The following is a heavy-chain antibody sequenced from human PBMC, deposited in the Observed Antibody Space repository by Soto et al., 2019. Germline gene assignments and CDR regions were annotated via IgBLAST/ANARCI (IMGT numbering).Heavy chain of an antibody. D-gene: IGHD5-12*01. CDR1: GDTISTGGYT. J-gene: IGHJ4*02. CDR2: TYHSGNP. CDR3: AAGGGLPRYY. V-gene: IGHV4-30-2*01. Sequence: PSETLSLTCDVSGDTISTGGYTWAWIRQPPGKALEWIGHTYHSGNPYYNPSLKSRVIISVDRSKNQFSLKLRSVTAADTAVYYCAAGGGLPRYYWGQGTLVTVSS.